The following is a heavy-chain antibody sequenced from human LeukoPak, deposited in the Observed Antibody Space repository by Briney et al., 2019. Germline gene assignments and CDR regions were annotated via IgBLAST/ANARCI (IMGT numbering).Heavy chain of an antibody. V-gene: IGHV3-23*01. D-gene: IGHD3-22*01. CDR1: GFTFSSYA. Sequence: GGSLRLSCAASGFTFSSYAMSWVRQAPGKGLEWVSAISGSGGSTYYADSVKGRFTISGDNSKNTLYLQMNSLRAEDTAVYYCAKDPNYYDSSGYDPIDYWGQGTLVTVSS. J-gene: IGHJ4*02. CDR2: ISGSGGST. CDR3: AKDPNYYDSSGYDPIDY.